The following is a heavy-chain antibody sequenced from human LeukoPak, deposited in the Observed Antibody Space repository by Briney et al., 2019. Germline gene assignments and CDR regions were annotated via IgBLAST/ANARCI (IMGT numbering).Heavy chain of an antibody. CDR3: TTGGSSGYVESFDY. D-gene: IGHD5-12*01. Sequence: PGGSLRLSCAASGFTFSNAWMNWVRQAPGKGLEWVGRIKSKADGGTTDYAAPVKGRFTISRDDSKNTLYLQMNSLKTEDTAVYYCTTGGSSGYVESFDYWGQGTLVTVSS. J-gene: IGHJ4*02. V-gene: IGHV3-15*01. CDR2: IKSKADGGTT. CDR1: GFTFSNAW.